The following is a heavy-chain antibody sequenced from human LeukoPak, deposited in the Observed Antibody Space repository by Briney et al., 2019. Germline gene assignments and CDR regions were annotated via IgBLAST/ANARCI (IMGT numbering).Heavy chain of an antibody. CDR1: GGSFSGYY. V-gene: IGHV4-34*01. J-gene: IGHJ5*02. CDR2: INHSGST. CDR3: ASSGGIAAAGTAGWFDP. Sequence: ETLSLTCAVCGGSFSGYYWSWIRQPPGKGLEWIGEINHSGSTNYNPSLKSRVTISVDTSKNQFSLKLSSVTAADTAVYYCASSGGIAAAGTAGWFDPWGQGTLVTVSS. D-gene: IGHD6-13*01.